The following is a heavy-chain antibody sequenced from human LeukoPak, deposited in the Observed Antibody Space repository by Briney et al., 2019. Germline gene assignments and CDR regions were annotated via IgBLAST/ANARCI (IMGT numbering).Heavy chain of an antibody. D-gene: IGHD3-10*01. Sequence: ASVKVSCKASGYTFSSYGISWVRQAPGQGLEWMGWISAYNGNTNYRQKLQGRVTMSTDTFTGTAYMDLRSLRSDDTAIYYCARDSPDGSGTYYNDSPDYWGQGTLVTVSS. CDR1: GYTFSSYG. J-gene: IGHJ4*02. CDR3: ARDSPDGSGTYYNDSPDY. CDR2: ISAYNGNT. V-gene: IGHV1-18*01.